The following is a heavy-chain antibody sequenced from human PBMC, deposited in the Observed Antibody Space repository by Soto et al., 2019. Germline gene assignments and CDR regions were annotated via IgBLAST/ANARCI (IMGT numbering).Heavy chain of an antibody. D-gene: IGHD6-13*01. CDR2: IYYSGST. V-gene: IGHV4-31*03. J-gene: IGHJ4*02. CDR1: VGSISSGDYY. CDR3: AREGRIAAAGRLDY. Sequence: PSETLSLTCTVSVGSISSGDYYWSWIRQVPGKGLEWTGYIYYSGSTYDNPSLKSRVAMSVDTSKNQFSLKMRSVTAADTAIYFCAREGRIAAAGRLDYWGQGTLVTVSS.